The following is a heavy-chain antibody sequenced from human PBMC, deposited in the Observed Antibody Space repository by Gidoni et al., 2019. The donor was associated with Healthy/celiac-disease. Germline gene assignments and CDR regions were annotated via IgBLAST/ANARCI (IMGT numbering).Heavy chain of an antibody. V-gene: IGHV4-39*01. Sequence: QLQLQESGPGLVKPSETLSLTCTVSGGSISSSSYYWGWIRQPPGKGLEWIGSIYYSGSTYYNPSLKSRVTISVDTSKNQFSLKLSSVTAADTAVYYCARSPGPYYDSSGYDYWGQGTLVTVSS. CDR3: ARSPGPYYDSSGYDY. D-gene: IGHD3-22*01. CDR2: IYYSGST. CDR1: GGSISSSSYY. J-gene: IGHJ4*02.